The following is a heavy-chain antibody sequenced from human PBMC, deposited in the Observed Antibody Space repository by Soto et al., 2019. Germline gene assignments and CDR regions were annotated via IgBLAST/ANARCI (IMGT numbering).Heavy chain of an antibody. J-gene: IGHJ6*02. D-gene: IGHD3-10*01. CDR3: AKEVYGAARGGMDV. V-gene: IGHV3-33*06. CDR2: IWYDGSNK. Sequence: GGSLSLSCAASGFNFSSYGMHWVRQAPGKGLEWVAVIWYDGSNKYYVDSVKGRFTISRDNSKNTLYLQMNSLRAEDTAVYYCAKEVYGAARGGMDVWGQGTTVTVSS. CDR1: GFNFSSYG.